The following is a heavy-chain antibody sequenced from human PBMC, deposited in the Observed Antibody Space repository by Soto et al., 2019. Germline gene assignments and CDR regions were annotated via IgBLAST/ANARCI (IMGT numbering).Heavy chain of an antibody. V-gene: IGHV4-59*01. J-gene: IGHJ4*02. CDR3: ALRSMAVVPEY. CDR2: LYYGRSA. D-gene: IGHD3-22*01. CDR1: GDSISSYY. Sequence: QEQLQESGPGLVKPSETLSLTCAVSGDSISSYYCMWIRQPPGKGLESIGYLYYGRSANYNPSLKSRFSLSVETSTNQCSLTLCSMTAADTAVYYCALRSMAVVPEYWGQGTLVTVSS.